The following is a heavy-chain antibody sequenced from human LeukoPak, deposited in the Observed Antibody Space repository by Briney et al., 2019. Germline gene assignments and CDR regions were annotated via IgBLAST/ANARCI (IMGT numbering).Heavy chain of an antibody. D-gene: IGHD6-13*01. CDR3: ARMQAAAGTWYYYMDV. CDR1: GFTFSSYA. Sequence: PGGSLRLSCAASGFTFSSYAMSWVRQAPGKGLEWVSGINWNGGSTGYADSVKGRFTISRDNAKNSLYLQMNSLRAEDTALYYCARMQAAAGTWYYYMDVWGKGTTVTVSS. V-gene: IGHV3-20*04. J-gene: IGHJ6*03. CDR2: INWNGGST.